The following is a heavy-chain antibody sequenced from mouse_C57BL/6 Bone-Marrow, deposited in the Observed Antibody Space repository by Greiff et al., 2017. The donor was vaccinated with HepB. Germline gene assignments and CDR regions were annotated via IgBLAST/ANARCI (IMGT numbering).Heavy chain of an antibody. CDR2: IYPRSGNT. CDR3: ARRGMYYYGPCYFDY. J-gene: IGHJ2*01. Sequence: VQGVESGAELARPGASVKLSCKASGYTFTSYGISWVKQRTGQGLEWIGEIYPRSGNTYYNEKFKGKATLTADKSSSTAYMELRSLTSEDSAVYLCARRGMYYYGPCYFDYWGQGTTLTVSS. D-gene: IGHD1-1*01. V-gene: IGHV1-81*01. CDR1: GYTFTSYG.